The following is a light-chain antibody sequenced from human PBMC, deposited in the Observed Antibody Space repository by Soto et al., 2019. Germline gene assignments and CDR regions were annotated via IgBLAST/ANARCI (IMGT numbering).Light chain of an antibody. CDR3: QHYNSYSEA. Sequence: DIHMTQSPSTLPASVGDRFTTTFRASQSIDRWLAWYQQRPGKAPKILIYHASSLETGVPSRFSGSGSGTEFTLTISSLQPDDFATYYCQHYNSYSEAFGQGTKVDIK. V-gene: IGKV1-5*01. CDR2: HAS. J-gene: IGKJ1*01. CDR1: QSIDRW.